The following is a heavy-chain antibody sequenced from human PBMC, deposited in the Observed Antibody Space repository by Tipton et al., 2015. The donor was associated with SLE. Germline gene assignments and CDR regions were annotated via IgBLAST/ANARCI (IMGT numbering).Heavy chain of an antibody. CDR2: IDDSGSA. D-gene: IGHD6-19*01. J-gene: IGHJ1*01. CDR3: ARFIAVAGIAEYFQH. Sequence: TLSLTCIVSGDSISSSSYYWGWIRQPPGKGLEWIGEIDDSGSANYNPSLKSRVTISEGMSKNQFSLRLTSVTAADTAVYYCARFIAVAGIAEYFQHWGQGTLVTVSS. V-gene: IGHV4-39*07. CDR1: GDSISSSSYY.